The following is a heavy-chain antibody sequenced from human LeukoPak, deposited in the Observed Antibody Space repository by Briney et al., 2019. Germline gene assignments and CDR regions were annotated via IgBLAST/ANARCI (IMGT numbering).Heavy chain of an antibody. D-gene: IGHD3-10*01. CDR2: IWYDGSNK. CDR3: ARGYYASGVYFDY. Sequence: PGGSLRLSCAASGFTFSYYGMHWVRQAPGKGLEWVAVIWYDGSNKYCADSVKGRFTISRENSNNTLYLKVNSLRAEDTAVYYCARGYYASGVYFDYWGQGTLVTVSS. V-gene: IGHV3-33*01. CDR1: GFTFSYYG. J-gene: IGHJ4*02.